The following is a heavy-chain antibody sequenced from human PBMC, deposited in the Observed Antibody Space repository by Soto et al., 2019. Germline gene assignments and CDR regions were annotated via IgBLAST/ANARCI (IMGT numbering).Heavy chain of an antibody. D-gene: IGHD2-2*01. V-gene: IGHV4-39*01. Sequence: QLQLQESGPGLVKPSETLSLTCTVSGGSISSSSYYWGWIRQPPGKGLEWIGSIYYSGSTYYNPSLKSRVTISVDTSKNQFSLKLSSVTAADTAVYYCARPISTSSNAGDAFDIWGQGTMVTVSS. CDR1: GGSISSSSYY. CDR2: IYYSGST. J-gene: IGHJ3*02. CDR3: ARPISTSSNAGDAFDI.